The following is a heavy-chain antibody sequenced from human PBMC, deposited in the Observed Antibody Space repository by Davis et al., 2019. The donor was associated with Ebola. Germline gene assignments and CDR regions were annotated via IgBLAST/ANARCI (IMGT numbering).Heavy chain of an antibody. CDR1: GGTFSSYA. CDR2: IIPILGIA. J-gene: IGHJ6*02. D-gene: IGHD4-23*01. CDR3: ARVNYGGNSAYYYYYGMDV. V-gene: IGHV1-69*04. Sequence: AASVKVSCKASGGTFSSYAISWVRQAPGQGLEWMGRIIPILGIANYAQKLQGRVTMTTDTSTSTAYMELSSLRSEDTAVYYCARVNYGGNSAYYYYYGMDVWGQGTTVTVSS.